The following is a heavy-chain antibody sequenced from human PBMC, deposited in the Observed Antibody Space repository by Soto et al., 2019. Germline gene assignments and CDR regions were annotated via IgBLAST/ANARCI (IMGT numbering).Heavy chain of an antibody. Sequence: TGGSLRLSCAASGFTFSSYSMNWVRQAPGKGLEWVSYISSSSSTIYYADSVKGRFTISRDNAKNSLYLQMNSLRDEDTAVYYCARELIRFLEWSDAFDIWGQGTMVTVSS. V-gene: IGHV3-48*02. J-gene: IGHJ3*02. D-gene: IGHD3-3*01. CDR2: ISSSSSTI. CDR1: GFTFSSYS. CDR3: ARELIRFLEWSDAFDI.